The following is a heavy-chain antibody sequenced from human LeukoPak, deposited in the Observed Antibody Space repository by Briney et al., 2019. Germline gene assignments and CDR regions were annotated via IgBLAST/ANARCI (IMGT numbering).Heavy chain of an antibody. D-gene: IGHD5-12*01. J-gene: IGHJ4*02. Sequence: GGSLRLSCEASGFTFSTYAMHWVRQAPGKGLEWVAVLWSDGSNKNHADSVKGRFTISRDNSKNTLYLQMNSLRAEDTAVHFCAREGRWLQSRLFDYWGQGTLVTVSS. CDR2: LWSDGSNK. CDR1: GFTFSTYA. CDR3: AREGRWLQSRLFDY. V-gene: IGHV3-33*01.